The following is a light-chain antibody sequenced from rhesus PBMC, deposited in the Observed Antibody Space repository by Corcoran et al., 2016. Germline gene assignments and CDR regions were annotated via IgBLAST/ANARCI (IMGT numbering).Light chain of an antibody. J-gene: IGLJ1*01. CDR1: SNDVGYYNY. CDR3: CSYTTSTTYI. Sequence: QAAPTQPPSVSGSPGQSVTFSCTGTSNDVGYYNYVSWYQQHPGKAPKLMIYGVSKRPSGVSDRFSGSKSGKTASLTISGRQAEDEADYYCCSYTTSTTYIFGGGTRLTVL. V-gene: IGLV2S7*01. CDR2: GVS.